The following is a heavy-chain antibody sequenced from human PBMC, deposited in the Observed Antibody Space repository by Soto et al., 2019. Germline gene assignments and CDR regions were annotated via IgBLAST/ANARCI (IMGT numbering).Heavy chain of an antibody. Sequence: EVQLVEAGGGLIQPGGSLRLSCAASGLTVSSNDMSWVRQSPGKGLEWVSVIYSGGSKHDADSVKGRFTISRDNSKNMVYLQMNSLRVDDTAVDFCASSSRKDYNFGMDAWGQGTTVIVAS. CDR2: IYSGGSK. J-gene: IGHJ6*02. D-gene: IGHD1-20*01. CDR3: ASSSRKDYNFGMDA. V-gene: IGHV3-53*01. CDR1: GLTVSSND.